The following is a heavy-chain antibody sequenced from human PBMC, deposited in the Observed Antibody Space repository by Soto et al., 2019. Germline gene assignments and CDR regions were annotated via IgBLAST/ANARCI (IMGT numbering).Heavy chain of an antibody. D-gene: IGHD3-3*01. CDR1: GFTFRIYA. V-gene: IGHV3-23*01. CDR3: AKDGPVRVCTITGFSPDF. CDR2: ISGGSVST. Sequence: PGGSLRLSCAASGFTFRIYAMSWFRQAPGKGLEWVSSISGGSVSTYYADSVKGRFTISRDNSKNTLYLQMNSLRADDTAVYYCAKDGPVRVCTITGFSPDFWGQGTLVTVSS. J-gene: IGHJ4*02.